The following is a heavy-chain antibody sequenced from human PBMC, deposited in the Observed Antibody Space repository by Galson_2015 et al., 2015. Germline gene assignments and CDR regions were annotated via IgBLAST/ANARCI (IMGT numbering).Heavy chain of an antibody. V-gene: IGHV3-48*02. CDR3: VRAICSGGSCYSAFEY. J-gene: IGHJ4*02. CDR1: GFTFSSYG. Sequence: SLRLSCAASGFTFSSYGMYWVRQAPRKGLEWISYISSASSAIHYADSVKGRFTISRDNGQNSLYLQMNSLRDEDTAVYYCVRAICSGGSCYSAFEYWGQGTLVTVSS. D-gene: IGHD2-15*01. CDR2: ISSASSAI.